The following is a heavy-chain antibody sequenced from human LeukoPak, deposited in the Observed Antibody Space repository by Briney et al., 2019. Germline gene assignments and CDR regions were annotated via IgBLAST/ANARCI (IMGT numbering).Heavy chain of an antibody. CDR1: GYTFTSYG. J-gene: IGHJ4*02. CDR2: ISAYNGNT. Sequence: GASVKVSCKASGYTFTSYGISWVRQAPGQGLEWMGWISAYNGNTNYAQKPQGRVTMTTDTSTSTAYMELRSLRSDDTAVYYCARVGVVVTAKLDYTDYWGQGTLVTVSS. D-gene: IGHD2-21*02. CDR3: ARVGVVVTAKLDYTDY. V-gene: IGHV1-18*01.